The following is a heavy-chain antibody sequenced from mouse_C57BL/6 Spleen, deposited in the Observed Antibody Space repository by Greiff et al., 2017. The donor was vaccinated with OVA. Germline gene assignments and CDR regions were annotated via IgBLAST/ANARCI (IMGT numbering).Heavy chain of an antibody. Sequence: VQLQQSGPELVKPGASVKISCKASGYAFSSSWMNWVKQRPGKGLEWIGRIYPGDGDTNYNGKFKGKATLTADKSSSTAYMQLSSLTSEDSAVYFCAREGGYYGTVDDFDCWGQGTTRTVSS. J-gene: IGHJ2*01. V-gene: IGHV1-82*01. D-gene: IGHD1-1*01. CDR2: IYPGDGDT. CDR3: AREGGYYGTVDDFDC. CDR1: GYAFSSSW.